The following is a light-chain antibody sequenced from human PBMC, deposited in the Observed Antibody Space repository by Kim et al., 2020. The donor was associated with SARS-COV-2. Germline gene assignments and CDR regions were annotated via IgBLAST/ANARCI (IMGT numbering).Light chain of an antibody. V-gene: IGLV3-1*01. Sequence: SYELTQPPSVSVSPGQTASITCSGDKLGDKYACWYQQKPGQSPVLVIYQDSKRPSGIPERFPGSNSGNTATLTISGTQAMDEADYYCQAWDSSLVVFGGGTQLTVL. CDR1: KLGDKY. CDR3: QAWDSSLVV. J-gene: IGLJ2*01. CDR2: QDS.